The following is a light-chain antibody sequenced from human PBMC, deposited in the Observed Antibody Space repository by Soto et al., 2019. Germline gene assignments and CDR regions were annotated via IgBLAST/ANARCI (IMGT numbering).Light chain of an antibody. CDR2: EVS. CDR3: MQSTQRPPT. V-gene: IGKV2D-29*02. Sequence: DVVLTPPHLSLSVSPGQPASISFNSSQSLLHITGETFLFWYLQKPGQSPQLLIYEVSTRVSGVPDRFSGSGSGTDFTLEISRVETDDVGIYYCMQSTQRPPTFGQGTRLEI. CDR1: QSLLHITGETF. J-gene: IGKJ5*01.